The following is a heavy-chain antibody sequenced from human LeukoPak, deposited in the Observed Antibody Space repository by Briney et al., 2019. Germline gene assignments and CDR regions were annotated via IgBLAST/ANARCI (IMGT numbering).Heavy chain of an antibody. CDR3: ARDRGYYGSGSYDD. Sequence: GRSLRLSCAASGFTFSTYGMHWVRQAPGKGLEWVAVIWYDGSDKYYADSVKGRFTISRDNSKNTLYLQMNSLRAEDTAVYYCARDRGYYGSGSYDDWGQGTLVTVSS. CDR1: GFTFSTYG. J-gene: IGHJ4*02. V-gene: IGHV3-33*08. CDR2: IWYDGSDK. D-gene: IGHD3-10*01.